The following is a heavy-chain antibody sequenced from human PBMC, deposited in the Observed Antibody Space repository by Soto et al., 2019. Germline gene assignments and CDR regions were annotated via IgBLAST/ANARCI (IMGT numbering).Heavy chain of an antibody. J-gene: IGHJ5*02. Sequence: ETLSLTCPCSGGSLSGSSWSWIRQPPGKGLEWIGYIYYSGSTNYNPSLKSRVTISVDTSKNQFSLKLSSVTAADTAVYYCARAIAARGHWFDPWGQGTLVTVAS. CDR3: ARAIAARGHWFDP. CDR2: IYYSGST. V-gene: IGHV4-59*01. D-gene: IGHD6-6*01. CDR1: GGSLSGSS.